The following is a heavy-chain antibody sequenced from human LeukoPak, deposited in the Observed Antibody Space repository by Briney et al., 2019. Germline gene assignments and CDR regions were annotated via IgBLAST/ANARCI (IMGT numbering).Heavy chain of an antibody. J-gene: IGHJ4*02. D-gene: IGHD2-15*01. CDR2: IYSGGST. CDR1: GFTVSSNY. Sequence: GGSLRLSYAASGFTVSSNYMSWVRQAPGKGLEWVSVIYSGGSTYYADSVKGRFTISRDNSKNTLYLQMNSLRAEDTAVYYCARDLPICSGGSCYTGPFDYWGQGTLVTVSS. CDR3: ARDLPICSGGSCYTGPFDY. V-gene: IGHV3-53*01.